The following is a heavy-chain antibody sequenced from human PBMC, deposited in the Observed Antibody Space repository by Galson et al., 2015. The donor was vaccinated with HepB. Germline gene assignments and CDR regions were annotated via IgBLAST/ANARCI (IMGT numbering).Heavy chain of an antibody. CDR2: INSDGSST. D-gene: IGHD2-15*01. J-gene: IGHJ4*02. CDR3: ARGYGSTFYIGY. Sequence: SLRLSCAASGFTFSSYAMHWVRQTPGKGLVWVSRINSDGSSTSYADSVKGRFTISRDNAKNTLYVQMNSLRAEDTAVYYCARGYGSTFYIGYWGQGTLVTVSS. V-gene: IGHV3-74*01. CDR1: GFTFSSYA.